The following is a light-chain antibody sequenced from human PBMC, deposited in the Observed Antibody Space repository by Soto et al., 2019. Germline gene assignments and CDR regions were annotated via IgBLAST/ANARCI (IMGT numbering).Light chain of an antibody. CDR1: SSDVGGYDF. CDR3: NSYRGYYTRV. V-gene: IGLV2-14*01. CDR2: EVS. Sequence: QSSLTQPESVSGSPGQSITISCTGTSSDVGGYDFVSWYQQHAGRAPKLLIYEVSRRPSGVSNRFSGSKSGNTASLTISGLQAEDEADYYCNSYRGYYTRVFGTGTKVTVL. J-gene: IGLJ1*01.